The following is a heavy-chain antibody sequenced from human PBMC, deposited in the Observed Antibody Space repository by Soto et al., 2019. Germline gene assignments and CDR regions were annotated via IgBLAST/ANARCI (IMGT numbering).Heavy chain of an antibody. Sequence: GGSLRLSCAASGFTVSSNYMSWVRQAPGKGLEWVSVIYSGGSTYYADSVKGRFTISRDNSKNTLYLQMNGLRAEDTAVYYCARVAAAGTWGEIVSYYGMDVWGQGTTVTVSS. CDR3: ARVAAAGTWGEIVSYYGMDV. CDR2: IYSGGST. J-gene: IGHJ6*02. V-gene: IGHV3-53*01. CDR1: GFTVSSNY. D-gene: IGHD6-13*01.